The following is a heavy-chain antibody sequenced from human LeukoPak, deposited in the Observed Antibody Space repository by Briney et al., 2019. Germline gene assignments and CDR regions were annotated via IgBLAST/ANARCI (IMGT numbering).Heavy chain of an antibody. Sequence: PSETLSLTCSVSGGSISSYYWSWIRQPAGKGLEWIGRIYTSGSTNYNPSLKSRVTMSVDTSKNRFSLKLRSVTAADTAVYYCAREIVVVPAAIRYYYYYGMDVWGQGTTVTVSS. CDR2: IYTSGST. CDR1: GGSISSYY. CDR3: AREIVVVPAAIRYYYYYGMDV. V-gene: IGHV4-4*07. J-gene: IGHJ6*02. D-gene: IGHD2-2*02.